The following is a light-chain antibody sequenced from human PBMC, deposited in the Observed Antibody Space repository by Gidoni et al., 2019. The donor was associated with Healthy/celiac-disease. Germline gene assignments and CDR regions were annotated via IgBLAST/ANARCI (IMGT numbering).Light chain of an antibody. Sequence: EIVLTHSPGTLSLSPGERATLSCRASQSVSSGYLAWYQHKPGQAPRLLIYGASSRATGIPDRFSGSGSGTDFTLTISRLEPEDFAVYYCQQYGSSPLTFGGGTKVEIK. CDR1: QSVSSGY. CDR3: QQYGSSPLT. CDR2: GAS. J-gene: IGKJ4*01. V-gene: IGKV3-20*01.